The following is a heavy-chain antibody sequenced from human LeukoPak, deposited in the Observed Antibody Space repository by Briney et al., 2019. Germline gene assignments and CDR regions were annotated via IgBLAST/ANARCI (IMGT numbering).Heavy chain of an antibody. CDR2: IYYSGST. V-gene: IGHV4-61*01. CDR1: GGSVSRGSYY. D-gene: IGHD6-13*01. CDR3: ARASSSWYLFAPDY. Sequence: PSETLSLTCTVSGGSVSRGSYYGSWIRQPPGKGLEWIGYIYYSGSTNYTPSLKSRVTISVDTSKIQFSLKLSSVTAADTAVYYCARASSSWYLFAPDYWGQGTLVTVSS. J-gene: IGHJ4*02.